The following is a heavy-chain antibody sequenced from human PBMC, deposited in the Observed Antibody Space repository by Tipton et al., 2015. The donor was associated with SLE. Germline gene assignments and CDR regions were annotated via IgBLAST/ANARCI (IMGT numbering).Heavy chain of an antibody. Sequence: TLSLTCTVSGGSIRSYYWNWIRQPPGKGLEWIGYIYYSGITNYNSSFNSRATISADTSKNQFSLKLSSVTAADTAVYYCARYIVVVRYFDYWGQGTLVTVSS. CDR3: ARYIVVVRYFDY. V-gene: IGHV4-59*12. CDR1: GGSIRSYY. D-gene: IGHD2-21*01. J-gene: IGHJ4*02. CDR2: IYYSGIT.